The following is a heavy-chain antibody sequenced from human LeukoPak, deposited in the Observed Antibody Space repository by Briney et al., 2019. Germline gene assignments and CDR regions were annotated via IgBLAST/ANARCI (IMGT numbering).Heavy chain of an antibody. CDR1: GYTFTSYG. CDR3: ARARGGIVVVPAALDY. CDR2: INPNSGGT. D-gene: IGHD2-2*01. J-gene: IGHJ4*02. V-gene: IGHV1-2*02. Sequence: PVASVKVSCKASGYTFTSYGISWVRQAPGQGLEWMGWINPNSGGTNYAQKFQGRVTMTRDTSISTAYMELSRLRSDDTAVYYCARARGGIVVVPAALDYWGQGTLVTVSS.